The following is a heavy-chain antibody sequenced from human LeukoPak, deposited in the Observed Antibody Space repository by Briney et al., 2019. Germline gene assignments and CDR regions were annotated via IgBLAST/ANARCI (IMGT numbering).Heavy chain of an antibody. J-gene: IGHJ5*02. CDR3: ARCGSYYYGSGSYFWFDP. V-gene: IGHV4-34*01. CDR2: INHVGAT. D-gene: IGHD3-10*01. Sequence: SETLSLTCAVYGGSFSGYYWSWIRQPPEKGPEWIGEINHVGATNYNPSLKSRVTISVDTSKNQFSLKLSSVTAADTAVYYCARCGSYYYGSGSYFWFDPWGQGTLVTVSS. CDR1: GGSFSGYY.